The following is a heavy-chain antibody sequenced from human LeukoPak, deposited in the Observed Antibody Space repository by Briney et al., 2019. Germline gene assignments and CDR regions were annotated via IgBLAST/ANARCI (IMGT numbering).Heavy chain of an antibody. CDR1: GYTFTGYY. Sequence: GASVKVSCKASGYTFTGYYMHWVRQAPGQGLEWMGWINPNSGGTNYAQKFQGRVTMTRDTSISTAYMELSRLRSDDTAVYYCARGSYYGSGSYWESYYYYYMDVWGKGTTVTISS. CDR2: INPNSGGT. CDR3: ARGSYYGSGSYWESYYYYYMDV. J-gene: IGHJ6*03. V-gene: IGHV1-2*02. D-gene: IGHD3-10*01.